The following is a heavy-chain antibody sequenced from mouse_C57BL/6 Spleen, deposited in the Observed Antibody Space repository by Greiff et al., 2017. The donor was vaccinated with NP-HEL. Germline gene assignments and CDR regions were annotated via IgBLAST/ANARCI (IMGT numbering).Heavy chain of an antibody. CDR3: ASHYYGSSYWYFDV. CDR2: INPNYGTT. V-gene: IGHV1-39*01. J-gene: IGHJ1*03. CDR1: GYSFTDYN. Sequence: VQLQQSGPELVKPGASVKISCKASGYSFTDYNMNWVKQSNGKSLEWIGVINPNYGTTSYNQKFKGKATLTVDQSSSTAYMQLNSLTSEDSAVDYCASHYYGSSYWYFDVWGTGTTVTVSS. D-gene: IGHD1-1*01.